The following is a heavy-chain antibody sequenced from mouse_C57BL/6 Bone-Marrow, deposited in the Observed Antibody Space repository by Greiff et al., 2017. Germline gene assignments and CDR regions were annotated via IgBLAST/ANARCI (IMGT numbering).Heavy chain of an antibody. CDR3: ARVHYYGSSYWYFDV. V-gene: IGHV1-64*01. CDR2: IHPNSGST. CDR1: GYTFTSYW. J-gene: IGHJ1*03. D-gene: IGHD1-1*01. Sequence: VQLQQPGAELVKPGASVKLSCKASGYTFTSYWMHWVKQRPGPGLEWIGMIHPNSGSTNYNEKFKSKATLTVDKSSSTAYMQLSSLTSEDSAVYYCARVHYYGSSYWYFDVWGTGTTVTVSS.